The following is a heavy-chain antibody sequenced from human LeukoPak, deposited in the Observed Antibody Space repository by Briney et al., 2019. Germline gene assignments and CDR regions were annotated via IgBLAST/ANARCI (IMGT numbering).Heavy chain of an antibody. V-gene: IGHV3-23*01. CDR3: AKAYTYYDILTSYYTVDY. J-gene: IGHJ4*02. D-gene: IGHD3-9*01. Sequence: GGSLRLSCAASGFTFSSYAMSWVRQAPGKGLEWVSAISGSGGSTYYADSVKGRFTISRDNSKNTLYLQMNSLRAEDTAVYYCAKAYTYYDILTSYYTVDYWGQGTLVTVSS. CDR1: GFTFSSYA. CDR2: ISGSGGST.